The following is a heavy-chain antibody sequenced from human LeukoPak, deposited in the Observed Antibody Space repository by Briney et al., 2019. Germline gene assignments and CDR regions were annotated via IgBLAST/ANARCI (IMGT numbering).Heavy chain of an antibody. D-gene: IGHD5-24*01. V-gene: IGHV4-39*01. CDR1: GDSIRSDDYY. CDR2: INYGGGT. CDR3: ARHRRDNNWFDP. Sequence: PSETLSLTCTVSGDSIRSDDYYCDWIRQAPGKGLEWIGDINYGGGTYYNPSLKGRVTMSVDASKTQFYLNLRSVTAADTAIYYSARHRRDNNWFDPWGRGILVTVSS. J-gene: IGHJ5*02.